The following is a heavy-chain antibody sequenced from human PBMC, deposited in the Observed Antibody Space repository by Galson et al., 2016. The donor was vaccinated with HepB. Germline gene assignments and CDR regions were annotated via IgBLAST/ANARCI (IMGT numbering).Heavy chain of an antibody. D-gene: IGHD3-16*02. V-gene: IGHV3-48*04. CDR1: GFPFNSYS. Sequence: LRLSCAASGFPFNSYSMNWVRQAPGKGLEWLSYIGRDSNTMYYADSVKGRFPISRDNAKSSLYLQMNSLTAEDTAVYYCVTLLGVDVWGQGTTVLVSS. J-gene: IGHJ6*02. CDR2: IGRDSNTM. CDR3: VTLLGVDV.